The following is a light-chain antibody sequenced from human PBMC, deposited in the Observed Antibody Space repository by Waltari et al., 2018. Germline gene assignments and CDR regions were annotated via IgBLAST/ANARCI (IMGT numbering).Light chain of an antibody. CDR3: AVWDDRLNGMI. V-gene: IGLV1-44*01. Sequence: QSVLTQPPSASGTLGQTVTISCSGSRSKICSKTVNWYHQLPGVAPRLLIYGQNQRPSGGPDRFSGSKSGTSASRAISGLQSEDEAEDYWAVWDDRLNGMIFGGGTKLAVL. J-gene: IGLJ2*01. CDR1: RSKICSKT. CDR2: GQN.